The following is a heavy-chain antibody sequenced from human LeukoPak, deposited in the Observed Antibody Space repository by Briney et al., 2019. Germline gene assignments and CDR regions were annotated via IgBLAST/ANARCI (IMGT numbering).Heavy chain of an antibody. CDR1: GFTFSNAW. CDR2: IKSKTDGGTT. CDR3: TTDRWDCSSTSCPFDY. J-gene: IGHJ4*02. Sequence: GGSLRLSCAASGFTFSNAWMSWVRQAPGKGLECVGRIKSKTDGGTTDYAAPVKGRFTISRDDSKNTLYLQMNSLKTEDTAVYYCTTDRWDCSSTSCPFDYWGQGTLVTVSS. D-gene: IGHD2-2*01. V-gene: IGHV3-15*01.